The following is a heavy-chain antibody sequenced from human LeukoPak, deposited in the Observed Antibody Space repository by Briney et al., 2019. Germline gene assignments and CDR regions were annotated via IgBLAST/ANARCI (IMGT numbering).Heavy chain of an antibody. CDR2: IGGSGGST. CDR3: AKDARGAGGFDY. Sequence: GGSLRLSCAASGFTFSSYTMSWVRQAPGKGLEWVSSIGGSGGSTHYADSVKGRFTISRDNSKNTLCLQMNSLRVEDTALYYCAKDARGAGGFDYWGQGTLVTVSS. V-gene: IGHV3-23*01. J-gene: IGHJ4*02. D-gene: IGHD1-26*01. CDR1: GFTFSSYT.